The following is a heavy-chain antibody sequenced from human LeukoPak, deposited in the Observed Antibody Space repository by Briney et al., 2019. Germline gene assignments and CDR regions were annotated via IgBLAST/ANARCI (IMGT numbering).Heavy chain of an antibody. Sequence: SETLSLTCTVSGGSISSYYWSWIRQPPGKGLEWIGYIYYSGSTNYNPSLKSRVTISVDTSKNQFSLKLSSVTAADTAVYYCARIGHEDYYFDCWGQGTLVTVSS. CDR2: IYYSGST. CDR3: ARIGHEDYYFDC. V-gene: IGHV4-59*01. CDR1: GGSISSYY. J-gene: IGHJ4*02.